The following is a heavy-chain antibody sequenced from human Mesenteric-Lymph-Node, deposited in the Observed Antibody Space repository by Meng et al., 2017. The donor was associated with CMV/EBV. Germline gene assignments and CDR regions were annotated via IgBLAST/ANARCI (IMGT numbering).Heavy chain of an antibody. D-gene: IGHD4-11*01. J-gene: IGHJ6*02. Sequence: ASVKVSCKASGYTFTAYYMLWIRQATGQGLECMGWINPNSGGTISAQKFKGRVTMTRDTSIATAYMELSRLTSDDTAVYYCVRDLKATSVTTRGLYGMDIWGQGTTVTVSS. CDR3: VRDLKATSVTTRGLYGMDI. CDR2: INPNSGGT. CDR1: GYTFTAYY. V-gene: IGHV1-2*02.